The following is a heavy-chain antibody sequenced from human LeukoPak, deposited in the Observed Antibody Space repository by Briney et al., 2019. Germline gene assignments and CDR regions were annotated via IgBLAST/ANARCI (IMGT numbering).Heavy chain of an antibody. V-gene: IGHV4-59*01. CDR3: ARSGIPVTTFDY. Sequence: SETLSLTCAVYGGSFSTYYWSWIRQPPGKGLEWIGYIYYTGSTSYNPSLKSRVTMSLDASKNQFSLELNSVTPADTAVYYCARSGIPVTTFDYWGQGTLVTVSS. CDR2: IYYTGST. J-gene: IGHJ4*02. D-gene: IGHD4-17*01. CDR1: GGSFSTYY.